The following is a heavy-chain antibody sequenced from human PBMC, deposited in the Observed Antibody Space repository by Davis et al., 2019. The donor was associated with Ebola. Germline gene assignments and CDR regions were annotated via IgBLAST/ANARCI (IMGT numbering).Heavy chain of an antibody. J-gene: IGHJ4*02. CDR1: GGSISSYY. V-gene: IGHV4-59*08. CDR2: IYYSGST. D-gene: IGHD1-26*01. Sequence: PSETLSLTCTVSGGSISSYYWSWIRQPPGKGLEWIGYIYYSGSTNYNPSLKSRVTISVDTSKNQFSLKLTSVTAADTAVYYCARQRRELNFDSWGQGTLVTVSS. CDR3: ARQRRELNFDS.